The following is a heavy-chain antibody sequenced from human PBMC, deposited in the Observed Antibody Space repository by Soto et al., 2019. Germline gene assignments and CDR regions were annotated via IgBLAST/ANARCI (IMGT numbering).Heavy chain of an antibody. Sequence: PGGSLRLSCAASGFTFSSYSMNWVRQAPGKGLEWVSYISSSSSTIYYADSVKGRFTISRDNAKNSLYLQVNSLRDEDTAVYYCAREWNPLNWFDPWGQGTLVTVS. CDR3: AREWNPLNWFDP. J-gene: IGHJ5*02. D-gene: IGHD1-1*01. V-gene: IGHV3-48*02. CDR1: GFTFSSYS. CDR2: ISSSSSTI.